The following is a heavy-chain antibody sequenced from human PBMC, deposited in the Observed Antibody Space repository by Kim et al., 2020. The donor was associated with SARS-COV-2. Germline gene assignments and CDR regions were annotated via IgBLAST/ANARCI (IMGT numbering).Heavy chain of an antibody. Sequence: ASVKVSCKASGYTFTSYGISWVRQAPGQGLEWMGWISAYNGNTNYAQKLQGRVTMTTDTSTSTAYMELRSLRSDDTAVYYCARDRGLITMVRGVGYYSMDVWGQGTTVTVSS. CDR3: ARDRGLITMVRGVGYYSMDV. V-gene: IGHV1-18*01. CDR2: ISAYNGNT. J-gene: IGHJ6*02. D-gene: IGHD3-10*01. CDR1: GYTFTSYG.